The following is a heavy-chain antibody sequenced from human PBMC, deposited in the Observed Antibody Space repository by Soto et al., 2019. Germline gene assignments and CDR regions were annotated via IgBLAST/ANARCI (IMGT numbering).Heavy chain of an antibody. CDR1: GFSISSYY. V-gene: IGHV4-59*12. Sequence: PSETLSLTCTVSGFSISSYYWSWIRQPPGKGLEWIGYIYYSGSTNYNPSLKSRVTISVDTSKNQFSLKLSSVTAADTAVYYCARGGTGVALKWFDARGQGTLVTVSS. D-gene: IGHD1-1*01. J-gene: IGHJ5*02. CDR2: IYYSGST. CDR3: ARGGTGVALKWFDA.